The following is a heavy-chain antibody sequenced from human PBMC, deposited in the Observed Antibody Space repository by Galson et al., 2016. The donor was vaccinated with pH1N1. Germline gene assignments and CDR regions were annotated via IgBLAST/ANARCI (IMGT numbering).Heavy chain of an antibody. Sequence: SLRLSCAASGFAFGEYSVNWVRQTPGKRLEWLAYMNLNGNTMYYADSVKGRFTMSRDNAKNLLFLQMNSLKTEDTATYYCASGGSTSFDYWGQGTLVTVSS. CDR2: MNLNGNTM. CDR3: ASGGSTSFDY. CDR1: GFAFGEYS. J-gene: IGHJ4*02. D-gene: IGHD6-25*01. V-gene: IGHV3-48*04.